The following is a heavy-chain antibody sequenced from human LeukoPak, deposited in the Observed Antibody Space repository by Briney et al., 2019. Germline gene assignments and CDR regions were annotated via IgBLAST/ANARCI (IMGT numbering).Heavy chain of an antibody. CDR3: ARVLVREWPYYYYYMDV. V-gene: IGHV4-39*07. D-gene: IGHD3-3*01. CDR2: IYYSGNT. Sequence: SETLSLTCTVSGGSISSSSYYWGWIRQPPGKGLEWIGSIYYSGNTYYYPSLKSRVSISIDTSKNQFSLKLSSVTAADTAVYYCARVLVREWPYYYYYMDVWGKGTTVTVSS. CDR1: GGSISSSSYY. J-gene: IGHJ6*03.